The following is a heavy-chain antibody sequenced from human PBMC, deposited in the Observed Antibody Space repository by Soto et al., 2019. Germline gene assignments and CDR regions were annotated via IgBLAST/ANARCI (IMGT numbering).Heavy chain of an antibody. Sequence: QVQLVQSGAEVKKPGASVKVSCKASGYTFTSYDINWVRQATGQGLEWMGWMNPNSGNTGYAQKFQGRVTMTRNTSLSTAYMELSSLRSEDTAVYYCESIVSGWSGARYWGQGTLVTVSS. D-gene: IGHD6-19*01. CDR3: ESIVSGWSGARY. V-gene: IGHV1-8*01. CDR1: GYTFTSYD. J-gene: IGHJ4*02. CDR2: MNPNSGNT.